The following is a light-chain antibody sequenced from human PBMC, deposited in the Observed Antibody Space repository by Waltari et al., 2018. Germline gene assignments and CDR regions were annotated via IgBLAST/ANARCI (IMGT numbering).Light chain of an antibody. J-gene: IGKJ1*01. CDR3: QQSHSIPWT. CDR1: QSISSY. CDR2: GAS. Sequence: DIQMTQSPSSLSASVGDRVNITCRASQSISSYLNWYQQKPGKAPNFLIYGASNLQSGVPSRFSGSGSWTDFTLTISSLQLEDFATYSCQQSHSIPWTFGQGTKVEI. V-gene: IGKV1-39*01.